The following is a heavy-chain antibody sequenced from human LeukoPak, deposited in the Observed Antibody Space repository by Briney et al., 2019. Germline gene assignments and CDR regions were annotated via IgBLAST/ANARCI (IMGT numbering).Heavy chain of an antibody. V-gene: IGHV4-59*11. J-gene: IGHJ4*02. CDR1: GGSMSSHY. D-gene: IGHD3-10*01. CDR2: ISHGGQT. Sequence: PSETLSLTCTVSGGSMSSHYWSWVRQPPGKALEWIGYISHGGQTLSNPPLSSRVTISVDTSNNQFSLKLTSVTAADTAVYFCARDTYYTSGTYYIDYFDSWGQGALVTVSS. CDR3: ARDTYYTSGTYYIDYFDS.